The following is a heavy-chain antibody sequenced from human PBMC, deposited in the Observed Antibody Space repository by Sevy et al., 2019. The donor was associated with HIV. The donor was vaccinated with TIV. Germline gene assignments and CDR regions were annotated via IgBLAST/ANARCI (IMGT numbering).Heavy chain of an antibody. D-gene: IGHD3-10*01. V-gene: IGHV3-53*01. CDR2: VYSGGTT. Sequence: GGSLRLSCAASGFTVNSDYMSWVRQAPGKGLEWVSVVYSGGTTYYAASVKGRFTISRDKSKNMLYLPMNSLRAEDTAVYYCASDISFGELGSWFDPWGQGTLVTVSS. J-gene: IGHJ5*02. CDR3: ASDISFGELGSWFDP. CDR1: GFTVNSDY.